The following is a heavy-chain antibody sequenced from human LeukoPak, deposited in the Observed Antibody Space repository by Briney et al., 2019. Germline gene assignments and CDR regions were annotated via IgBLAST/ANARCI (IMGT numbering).Heavy chain of an antibody. CDR1: GYTFTGYY. CDR3: ARDKGLKYCSSTSCYPLGYYYMDV. V-gene: IGHV1-2*02. CDR2: INPNSGGT. D-gene: IGHD2-2*01. Sequence: GASVKVSCKASGYTFTGYYMHWVRQAPGQGLEWMGWINPNSGGTNYAQKFQGRVTMTRDTSISTAYMELSRLRSDDTAVYYCARDKGLKYCSSTSCYPLGYYYMDVWGKGTTVTVSS. J-gene: IGHJ6*03.